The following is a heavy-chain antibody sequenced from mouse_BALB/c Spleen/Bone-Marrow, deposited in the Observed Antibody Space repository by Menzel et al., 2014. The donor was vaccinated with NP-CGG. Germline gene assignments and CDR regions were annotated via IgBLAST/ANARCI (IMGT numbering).Heavy chain of an antibody. Sequence: EVQLVESGGGLVQPGGSLKLSCAASGFDFSGYWMRWVRQTPGKGLQWIGEINPDSRTINYAPTLKDKFIISRDNAKNTLDLKRRKVRSEDTALYYCQGLGYCGAFAYWGQGTLVTVSA. CDR3: QGLGYCGAFAY. CDR2: INPDSRTI. D-gene: IGHD2-3*01. CDR1: GFDFSGYW. V-gene: IGHV4-1*02. J-gene: IGHJ3*01.